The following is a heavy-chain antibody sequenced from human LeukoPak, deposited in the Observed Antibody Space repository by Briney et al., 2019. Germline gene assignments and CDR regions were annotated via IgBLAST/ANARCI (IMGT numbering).Heavy chain of an antibody. Sequence: AGSLRLSCAASGFTFISYGMHWVRQAPGKGLEWVAFIRYDGSNKYYADSVKGRFTISRDNSKNTLYLQMNSLRAEDTAVYYCAKDFSSGWYLDYWGQGTLVTVSS. CDR2: IRYDGSNK. CDR1: GFTFISYG. CDR3: AKDFSSGWYLDY. D-gene: IGHD6-19*01. J-gene: IGHJ4*02. V-gene: IGHV3-30*02.